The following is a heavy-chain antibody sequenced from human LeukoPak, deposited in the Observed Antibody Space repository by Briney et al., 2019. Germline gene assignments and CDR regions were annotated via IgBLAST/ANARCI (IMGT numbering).Heavy chain of an antibody. D-gene: IGHD1-1*01. J-gene: IGHJ5*02. CDR3: ATVNWNVNSRRS. V-gene: IGHV3-23*01. CDR2: FSDHGDST. Sequence: GGSLRLSCAASGFTFSKYDMSWVRQAPGKGLEWVSAFSDHGDSTFYADSVKGRFTISSDNSRNTLYLQMNSLKADDTAVYYCATVNWNVNSRRSWGKGTLVTVSS. CDR1: GFTFSKYD.